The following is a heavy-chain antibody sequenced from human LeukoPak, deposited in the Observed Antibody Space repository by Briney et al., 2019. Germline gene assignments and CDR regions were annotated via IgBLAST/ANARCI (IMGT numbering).Heavy chain of an antibody. CDR1: GGSFSVYY. Sequence: PSETLSLTCAVYGGSFSVYYWTWIRQPPGKGLEWIGEINHSGSTNYNPSLKSRVTISVDTSKNQFSLKLSSVTAADTAVYYCATTSQYYGLDYWGQGTLDTVSS. J-gene: IGHJ4*02. CDR2: INHSGST. D-gene: IGHD2/OR15-2a*01. V-gene: IGHV4-34*01. CDR3: ATTSQYYGLDY.